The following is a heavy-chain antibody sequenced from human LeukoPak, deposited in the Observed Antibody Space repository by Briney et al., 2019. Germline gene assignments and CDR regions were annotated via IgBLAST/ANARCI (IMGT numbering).Heavy chain of an antibody. CDR2: IIPILGIA. V-gene: IGHV1-69*04. Sequence: ASVKVSCKASGGTFSSYAISWVRQAPGQGLEWMGRIIPILGIANYAQKFQGRVTITADKSTSTAYMELSSLRSEDTAVYYCAKVHTSAEAYSGIDYWGQGTLVTVSS. D-gene: IGHD1-26*01. CDR3: AKVHTSAEAYSGIDY. CDR1: GGTFSSYA. J-gene: IGHJ4*02.